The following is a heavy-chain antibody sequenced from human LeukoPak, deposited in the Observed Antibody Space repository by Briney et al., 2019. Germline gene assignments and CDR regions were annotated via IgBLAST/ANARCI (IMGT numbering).Heavy chain of an antibody. CDR2: ISAYNGNT. V-gene: IGHV1-18*01. CDR1: GYTFTSYG. Sequence: ASVKVSCKASGYTFTSYGISWVRQAPGQGLEWMGWISAYNGNTNYAQKLQGRVTMTTDTSTSTAYMELRSLRSDDTAVYYCARDRYCSGGSCYSGRAYWGQETLVTVSS. CDR3: ARDRYCSGGSCYSGRAY. J-gene: IGHJ4*02. D-gene: IGHD2-15*01.